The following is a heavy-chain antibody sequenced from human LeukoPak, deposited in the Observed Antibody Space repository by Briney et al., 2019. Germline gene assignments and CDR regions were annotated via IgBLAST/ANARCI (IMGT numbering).Heavy chain of an antibody. CDR1: GFTFSSYG. CDR3: ARGYDSNLDYYYYMDV. Sequence: TGGSLRLSCAASGFTFSSYGMNWVRQAPGKGLEWVSSISNSGSYIYYADSVQGRFTISRDNAKNSLYLQMNSLRAEDTAVYFCARGYDSNLDYYYYMDVWGKGTTVTVSS. D-gene: IGHD3-16*01. CDR2: ISNSGSYI. J-gene: IGHJ6*03. V-gene: IGHV3-21*01.